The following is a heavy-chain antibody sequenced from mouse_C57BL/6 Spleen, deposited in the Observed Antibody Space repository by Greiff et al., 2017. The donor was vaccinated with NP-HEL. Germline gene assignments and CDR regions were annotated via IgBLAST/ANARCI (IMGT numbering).Heavy chain of an antibody. CDR3: ARASTVVAGYFDV. CDR1: GYTFTSYD. Sequence: VQLVESGPELVKPGASVKLSCKASGYTFTSYDINWVKQRPGQGLEWIGWIYPRDGSTKYNEKFKGKATLTVDPSSSTAYMELHSLTSEDSAVYFCARASTVVAGYFDVWGTGTTVTVSS. V-gene: IGHV1-85*01. CDR2: IYPRDGST. J-gene: IGHJ1*03. D-gene: IGHD1-1*01.